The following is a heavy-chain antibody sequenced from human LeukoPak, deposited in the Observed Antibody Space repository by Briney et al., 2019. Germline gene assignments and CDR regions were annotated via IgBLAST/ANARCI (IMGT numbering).Heavy chain of an antibody. CDR2: INPNSGGT. D-gene: IGHD1-26*01. Sequence: ASVKVSCKASGYTFTGSYIHWVRQAPGQGLEWMGWINPNSGGTNYAQKFQGRVSMTWDTSTSTAYMELSSLRSDDTAVYYCAREGFSSGTYHFDYWGQGTLVTVSS. V-gene: IGHV1-2*02. J-gene: IGHJ4*02. CDR1: GYTFTGSY. CDR3: AREGFSSGTYHFDY.